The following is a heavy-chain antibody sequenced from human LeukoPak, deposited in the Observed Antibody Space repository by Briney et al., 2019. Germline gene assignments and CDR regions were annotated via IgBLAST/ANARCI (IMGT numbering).Heavy chain of an antibody. CDR3: ARAVAADY. Sequence: ASVKVSCKTSGYTFDNYDINWVRQAPGQGLEWMGWINPNSGGTNYAQKFQGRVTMTRDTSISTAYMELSRLRSDDTAVYYCARAVAADYWGQGTLVTVSS. D-gene: IGHD6-19*01. CDR2: INPNSGGT. V-gene: IGHV1-2*02. CDR1: GYTFDNYD. J-gene: IGHJ4*02.